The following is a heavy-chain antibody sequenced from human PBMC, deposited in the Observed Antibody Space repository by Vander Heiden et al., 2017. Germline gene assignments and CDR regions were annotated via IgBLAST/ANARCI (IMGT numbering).Heavy chain of an antibody. CDR2: ISSSGTFI. V-gene: IGHV3-21*01. CDR1: GFTFSDRS. Sequence: EVQLVESGGGLVKRGGSLRPSCAASGFTFSDRSMNWVRQAPGKGLEWFSSISSSGTFIYYADSVKGRFTISRDNAQNSLYLQMNSLRAEDTAVYYCASDRKGLGYYYYGMEVWGQGTTVTVSS. CDR3: ASDRKGLGYYYYGMEV. J-gene: IGHJ6*02. D-gene: IGHD2-15*01.